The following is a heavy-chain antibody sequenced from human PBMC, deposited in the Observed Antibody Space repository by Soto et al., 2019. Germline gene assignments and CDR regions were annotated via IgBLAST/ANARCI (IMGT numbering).Heavy chain of an antibody. Sequence: EVQVLESGGGLVQPGGSLRLSCEGSGFTVSSHAMTWIRQAPGKGPEWVSTITADGGTYYAAYVKGRLAMSRDTSASTLYLQMNSLGAEDTAVYYCAPHVSCSGGSCQYDAFAIRGQGTMVTVSS. CDR3: APHVSCSGGSCQYDAFAI. CDR2: ITADGGT. V-gene: IGHV3-23*01. D-gene: IGHD2-15*01. J-gene: IGHJ3*02. CDR1: GFTVSSHA.